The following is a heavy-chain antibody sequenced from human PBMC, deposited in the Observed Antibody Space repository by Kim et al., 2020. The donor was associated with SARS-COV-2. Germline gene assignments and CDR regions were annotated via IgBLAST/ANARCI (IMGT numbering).Heavy chain of an antibody. CDR2: IYYSGST. CDR3: ARQSDYYDSSGYYFPLYFDY. D-gene: IGHD3-22*01. CDR1: GGSISSSSYY. Sequence: SETLSLTCTVSGGSISSSSYYWGWIRQPPGKGLEWIGSIYYSGSTYYNPSLKSRVTISVDTSKNQFSLKLSSVTAADTAVYYCARQSDYYDSSGYYFPLYFDYWGQGTLVTVSS. V-gene: IGHV4-39*01. J-gene: IGHJ4*02.